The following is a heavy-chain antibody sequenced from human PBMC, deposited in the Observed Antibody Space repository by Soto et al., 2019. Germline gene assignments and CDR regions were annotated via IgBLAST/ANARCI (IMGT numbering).Heavy chain of an antibody. V-gene: IGHV3-30*03. CDR3: ATTWYSSSCSFDY. CDR1: GFTFSSYG. Sequence: PGGSLRLSCAASGFTFSSYGMHWVRQAPGKGLEWVAVISYDGGNKYYAESVKGRFTISRDNSKNTLYLQMNSLRAEDTAVYYCATTWYSSSCSFDYWGQGTLVTVSS. CDR2: ISYDGGNK. J-gene: IGHJ4*02. D-gene: IGHD6-13*01.